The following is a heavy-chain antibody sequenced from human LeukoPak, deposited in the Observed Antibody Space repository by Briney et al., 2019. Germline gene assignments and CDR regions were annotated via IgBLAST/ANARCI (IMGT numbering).Heavy chain of an antibody. CDR1: GYSISSGYY. V-gene: IGHV4-38-2*02. D-gene: IGHD5-24*01. J-gene: IGHJ4*02. CDR2: IYHSGST. CDR3: ARREGYNFDY. Sequence: SETLSLTCTVSGYSISSGYYWGWIRQPPGKGLEWIGSIYHSGSTYYNPSLKSRVTMSVDTSKNQFSLKLSSVTAADTAVYYCARREGYNFDYWGQGTLVTVSS.